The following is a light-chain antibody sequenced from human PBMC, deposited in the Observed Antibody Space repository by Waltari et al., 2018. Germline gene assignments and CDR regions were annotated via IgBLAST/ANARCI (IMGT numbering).Light chain of an antibody. J-gene: IGLJ1*01. CDR3: SAWDSNLREYV. Sequence: QAGLTQPPSVSKGLRQTATLTCTGNSNNVGNQGAAWLQQHQGQPPRLLSYRNNNRPSGISERFSASRSGNTASLTITGLQPEDVADYYCSAWDSNLREYVFGTGTKVTVL. CDR2: RNN. V-gene: IGLV10-54*04. CDR1: SNNVGNQG.